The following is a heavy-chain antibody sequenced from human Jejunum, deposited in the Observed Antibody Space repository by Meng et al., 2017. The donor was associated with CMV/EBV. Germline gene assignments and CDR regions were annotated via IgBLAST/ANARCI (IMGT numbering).Heavy chain of an antibody. Sequence: YWMNWLRQSPGKGLVWVSSSNYDGTVTNYADSVKGRFTISRDNGRNTLYLQMDSLRAEDTAVYYCARGAYYSDSPDYQNPDAFDIWGQGTMVTVSS. J-gene: IGHJ3*02. CDR1: YW. V-gene: IGHV3-74*01. CDR3: ARGAYYSDSPDYQNPDAFDI. D-gene: IGHD3-22*01. CDR2: SNYDGTVT.